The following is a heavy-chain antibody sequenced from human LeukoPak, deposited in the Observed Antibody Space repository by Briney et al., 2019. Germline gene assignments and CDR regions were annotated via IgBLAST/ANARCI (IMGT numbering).Heavy chain of an antibody. Sequence: PGGSLRLSCAASGFTFTSFAMSWVHQAPGKGLEWVSTISRSGVATYYANSVKGRFTISRDNSKNTVYLQMNSLRAEDTAIYYCAKHSHDGSAPYYEVQLDYWGQGTLVTVSS. V-gene: IGHV3-23*01. CDR3: AKHSHDGSAPYYEVQLDY. D-gene: IGHD3-22*01. CDR1: GFTFTSFA. CDR2: ISRSGVAT. J-gene: IGHJ4*02.